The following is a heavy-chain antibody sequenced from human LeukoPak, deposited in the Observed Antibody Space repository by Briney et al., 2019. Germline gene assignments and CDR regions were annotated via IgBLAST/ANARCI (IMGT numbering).Heavy chain of an antibody. CDR1: GGTFSSYA. CDR3: ARDLQLLTYYCYGMDV. CDR2: IIPILGIA. D-gene: IGHD5-18*01. Sequence: GSSVKVSCKASGGTFSSYAISWVRQAPGQGLEWMGRIIPILGIANYAQKFQGRVTITADKSTSTAYMELSSLRSEDTAVYYCARDLQLLTYYCYGMDVWGQGTTVTVSS. V-gene: IGHV1-69*04. J-gene: IGHJ6*02.